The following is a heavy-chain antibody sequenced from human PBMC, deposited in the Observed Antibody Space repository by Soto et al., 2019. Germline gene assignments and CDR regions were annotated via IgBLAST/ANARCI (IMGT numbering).Heavy chain of an antibody. CDR2: INPNSGGT. J-gene: IGHJ5*02. CDR1: GYTFTGYY. D-gene: IGHD6-6*01. V-gene: IGHV1-2*04. Sequence: ASVKVFCKASGYTFTGYYIHWVRQAPGQGLEWMGWINPNSGGTNYAQKFQGWVTMTRDTSISTAYMELSRLRSDDTAVYYCAREEYSSSSHWFDPWGQGTLVTVSS. CDR3: AREEYSSSSHWFDP.